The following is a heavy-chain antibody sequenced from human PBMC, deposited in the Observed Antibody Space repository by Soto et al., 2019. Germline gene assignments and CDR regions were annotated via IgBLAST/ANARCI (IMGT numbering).Heavy chain of an antibody. V-gene: IGHV3-30*03. D-gene: IGHD4-17*01. CDR3: ARDPPSGDYWAGFPY. CDR1: GFTFSSHG. J-gene: IGHJ4*02. CDR2: ISYDGGNK. Sequence: QVQLVESGGDVVQPGRSLKLSCAASGFTFSSHGMHWLRQAPGKGLEWMAVISYDGGNKNYADSVKGRFTISRDNSKNRLYLQITRLRPEDTAVYFCARDPPSGDYWAGFPYWGQGTLVTVSS.